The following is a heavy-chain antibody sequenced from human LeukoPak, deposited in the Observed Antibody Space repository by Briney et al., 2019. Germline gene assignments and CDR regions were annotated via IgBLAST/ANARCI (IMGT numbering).Heavy chain of an antibody. V-gene: IGHV1-69*13. CDR1: GGTFSSYA. CDR3: ARGVVVVVAATLLRDSGMDV. J-gene: IGHJ6*02. Sequence: SVKVSCKASGGTFSSYAISWVRQAPGQGLEWMGGIIPIFGTANYAQKFQGRVTITADESTNTAYMELSSLRSEDTAVYYCARGVVVVVAATLLRDSGMDVWGQGPRSPSP. CDR2: IIPIFGTA. D-gene: IGHD2-15*01.